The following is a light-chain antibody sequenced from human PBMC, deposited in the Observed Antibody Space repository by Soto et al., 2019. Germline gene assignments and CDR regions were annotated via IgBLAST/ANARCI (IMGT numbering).Light chain of an antibody. CDR3: QSYDNSLNVV. Sequence: QSVLTQPPSVSGAPGQTVTISCTGSNSNIGRGYDVHWYQQLPGTAPKLLIYANNNRPSGVPDRFSGSKSGTSASLAITGLQAEDEADYYCQSYDNSLNVVFGGGTKLTVL. CDR1: NSNIGRGYD. J-gene: IGLJ3*02. CDR2: ANN. V-gene: IGLV1-40*01.